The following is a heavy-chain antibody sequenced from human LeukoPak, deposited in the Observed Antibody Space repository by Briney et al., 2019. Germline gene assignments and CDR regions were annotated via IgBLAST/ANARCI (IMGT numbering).Heavy chain of an antibody. CDR3: ARDYSGSFYFDH. CDR1: GYTFTGYY. J-gene: IGHJ4*02. Sequence: ASVKVSCKASGYTFTGYYMHWVRQAPGQGLEWMGRINPNSGGTNYAQKFQGRVTMTRDTSISTAYMELSRLRSDDTAVYYCARDYSGSFYFDHWGQGTVVTVSS. V-gene: IGHV1-2*06. CDR2: INPNSGGT. D-gene: IGHD1-26*01.